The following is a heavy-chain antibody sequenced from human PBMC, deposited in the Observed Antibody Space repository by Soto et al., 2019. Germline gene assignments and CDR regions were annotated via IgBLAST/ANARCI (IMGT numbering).Heavy chain of an antibody. D-gene: IGHD2-15*01. Sequence: QMQLLESGPGLVKPSETLSLTCTVSGDSIGTTHSYWAWIRQSPGKGLEWIGNIHYSGSTYYMPSLRSRVTLSVDTSKNQFSLRLTSVTAEDTAVYYCARHEGIGNVWPLDYWGQGILVTVSS. V-gene: IGHV4-39*01. J-gene: IGHJ4*02. CDR1: GDSIGTTHSY. CDR3: ARHEGIGNVWPLDY. CDR2: IHYSGST.